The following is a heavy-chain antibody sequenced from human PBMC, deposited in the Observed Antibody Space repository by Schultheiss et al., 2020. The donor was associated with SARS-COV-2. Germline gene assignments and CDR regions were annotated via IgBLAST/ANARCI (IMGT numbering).Heavy chain of an antibody. CDR1: GNSVSRNTVA. Sequence: QTLSLTCDISGNSVSRNTVAWNWVRQSPSRGLEWLGRTYYRSKWYNDYAVSVKSRITINPDTSKNQFSLQLNSVTPEDTAVYYCARGVSYSDYWGQGTLVTVSS. CDR2: TYYRSKWYN. CDR3: ARGVSYSDY. J-gene: IGHJ4*02. V-gene: IGHV6-1*01.